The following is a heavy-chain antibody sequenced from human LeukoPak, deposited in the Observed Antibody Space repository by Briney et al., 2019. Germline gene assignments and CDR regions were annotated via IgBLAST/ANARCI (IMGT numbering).Heavy chain of an antibody. D-gene: IGHD6-19*01. Sequence: PGRPLRLSCAASGFTFSSYGMHWARQAPGKGLEWVAVISYDGSNKYYADSVKGRFTISRDNSKNTLYLQMNSLRAEDTAVYYCAKDRIAVAGTPGYWGQGALVTVSS. V-gene: IGHV3-30*18. J-gene: IGHJ4*02. CDR3: AKDRIAVAGTPGY. CDR2: ISYDGSNK. CDR1: GFTFSSYG.